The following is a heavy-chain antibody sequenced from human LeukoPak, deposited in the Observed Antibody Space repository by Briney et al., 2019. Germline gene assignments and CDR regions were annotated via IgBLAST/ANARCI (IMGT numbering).Heavy chain of an antibody. Sequence: GGSLRLSCAASGFSLTGYDMHWARQTPDRGLEWVAFTRGGGYFAESVKGRFTISVDSSKNTLYLHMNSLRAEGTAIYYCAKDGQLGYWGQGTQVTVSS. J-gene: IGHJ4*02. V-gene: IGHV3-30*02. CDR2: TRGGG. CDR3: AKDGQLGY. CDR1: GFSLTGYD. D-gene: IGHD6-13*01.